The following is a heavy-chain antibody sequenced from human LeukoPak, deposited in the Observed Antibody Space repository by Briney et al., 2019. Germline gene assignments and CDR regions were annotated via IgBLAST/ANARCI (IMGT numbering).Heavy chain of an antibody. CDR3: VRGRLLRSTKYFDS. Sequence: GGSLRLSCAASGFPVNKYEIHWVRQAPGKGLEWISYVDAGATSTNYADSVWGRFTLSRDNAQNSVHLQMNSLRDEDTAVYYCVRGRLLRSTKYFDSWCQGALVTVSS. CDR1: GFPVNKYE. V-gene: IGHV3-48*03. D-gene: IGHD2-21*02. CDR2: VDAGATST. J-gene: IGHJ4*02.